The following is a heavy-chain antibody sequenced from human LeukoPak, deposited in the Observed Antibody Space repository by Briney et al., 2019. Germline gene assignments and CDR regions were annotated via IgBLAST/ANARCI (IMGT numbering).Heavy chain of an antibody. V-gene: IGHV6-1*01. CDR2: TYFRSNWYY. D-gene: IGHD1-26*01. Sequence: PSQTLSLTCALSGDSVSSDSAAWNWIRQSPSRGLEWLARTYFRSNWYYDYALAVKGRITINPDTSKNQFSLQLNSVTPEDTAVYFCARDPVGGSTIFDSWGQGTLVTVSS. J-gene: IGHJ4*02. CDR3: ARDPVGGSTIFDS. CDR1: GDSVSSDSAA.